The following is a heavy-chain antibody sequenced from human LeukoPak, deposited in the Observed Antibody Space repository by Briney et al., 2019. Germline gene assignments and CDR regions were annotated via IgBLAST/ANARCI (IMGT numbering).Heavy chain of an antibody. CDR2: INSDGSST. CDR1: GFTFSSYW. Sequence: GGCLRLSCAASGFTFSSYWMHWVRQAPGKGLVWVSRINSDGSSTSYADSVKGRFTISRDNAKNTLYLQMNSLRAEDTAVYYCARGTDSGSPFDYWGQGTLVTVSS. D-gene: IGHD1-26*01. V-gene: IGHV3-74*01. CDR3: ARGTDSGSPFDY. J-gene: IGHJ4*02.